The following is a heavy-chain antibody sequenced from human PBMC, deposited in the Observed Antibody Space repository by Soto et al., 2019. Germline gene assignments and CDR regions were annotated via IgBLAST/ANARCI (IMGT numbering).Heavy chain of an antibody. Sequence: QVQLVESGGGVVQPGRSLRLSCAASGFTFSSYGMHWVRQAPGKGLEWVAVISYDGSNKYYADSVKGRFTISRDNSKNTLYLQMNSLRSEDTAVYYCANRAIEEQLVLDYYGMDVWGQGTTVTVSS. V-gene: IGHV3-30*18. D-gene: IGHD6-13*01. CDR1: GFTFSSYG. CDR3: ANRAIEEQLVLDYYGMDV. CDR2: ISYDGSNK. J-gene: IGHJ6*02.